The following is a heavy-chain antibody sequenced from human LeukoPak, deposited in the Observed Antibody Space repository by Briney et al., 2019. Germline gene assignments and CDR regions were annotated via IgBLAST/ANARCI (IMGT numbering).Heavy chain of an antibody. CDR2: ISYDGSNK. CDR1: GFTFSSYG. CDR3: ARDRGDGYNYPYDAFDI. D-gene: IGHD5-24*01. Sequence: GRSLRLSCAASGFTFSSYGMHWVRQAPGKGLEWVAVISYDGSNKYYADSVKGRFTISRDNSKNTLYLQMNSLRAEDTAVYYCARDRGDGYNYPYDAFDIWGQGTMVTVSS. J-gene: IGHJ3*02. V-gene: IGHV3-30*03.